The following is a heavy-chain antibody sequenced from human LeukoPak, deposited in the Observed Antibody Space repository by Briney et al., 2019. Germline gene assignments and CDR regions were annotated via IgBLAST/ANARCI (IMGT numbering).Heavy chain of an antibody. D-gene: IGHD6-6*01. Sequence: PSETLSLTCTVSGGSITSGNYYWSWIRQPPGKGLEWIGYIFYTGSTNYSPSLKSRVSISVDTFKNQFSLKLSSVTAADTAVYYCARKYPDHWFDPWGQGTQVTVSS. J-gene: IGHJ5*02. CDR1: GGSITSGNYY. V-gene: IGHV4-30-4*01. CDR2: IFYTGST. CDR3: ARKYPDHWFDP.